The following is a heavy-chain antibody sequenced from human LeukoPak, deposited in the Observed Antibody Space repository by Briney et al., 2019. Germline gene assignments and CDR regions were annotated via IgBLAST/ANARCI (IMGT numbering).Heavy chain of an antibody. D-gene: IGHD3-22*01. J-gene: IGHJ6*02. V-gene: IGHV1-3*01. CDR3: ARGDYYDSSGYYYYYYGMDV. Sequence: GASVKVSCKASGYTFTTYAMHWVRQAPGQRLEWMGWINAGNGNTKYSQKFQARVTITRDTSASTAYMELSSLRSEDTAVYYCARGDYYDSSGYYYYYYGMDVWGQGTTVTVSS. CDR1: GYTFTTYA. CDR2: INAGNGNT.